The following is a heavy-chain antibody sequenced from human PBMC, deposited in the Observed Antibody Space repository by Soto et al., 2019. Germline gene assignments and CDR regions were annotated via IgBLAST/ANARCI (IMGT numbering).Heavy chain of an antibody. J-gene: IGHJ6*02. V-gene: IGHV5-10-1*01. CDR2: IDPSDSYA. CDR3: SRHKFDVSNPRGVYYYAMDV. D-gene: IGHD3-22*01. Sequence: RESLKISCPASGYRFPSYWIKRVRQLPGKGMKWMGMIDPSDSYATYSPSFQVHVTILVDKSTITVSLQWSSLRASDTATYYCSRHKFDVSNPRGVYYYAMDVWGQGTTVTVSS. CDR1: GYRFPSYW.